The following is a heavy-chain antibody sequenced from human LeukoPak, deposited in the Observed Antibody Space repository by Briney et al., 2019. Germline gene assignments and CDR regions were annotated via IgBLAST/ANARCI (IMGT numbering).Heavy chain of an antibody. Sequence: GGSLRLSCAASGFTFSSYEMNWVRQAPGKGLEWVSYISSSSSYIYYADSVKGRFTISRDNAKNSLYLQMNSLRAEDTAVYYCARGRGYCTNGVCSIFGGYYYYYYMDVWGKGTTVTVSS. CDR1: GFTFSSYE. J-gene: IGHJ6*03. V-gene: IGHV3-21*05. D-gene: IGHD2-8*01. CDR2: ISSSSSYI. CDR3: ARGRGYCTNGVCSIFGGYYYYYYMDV.